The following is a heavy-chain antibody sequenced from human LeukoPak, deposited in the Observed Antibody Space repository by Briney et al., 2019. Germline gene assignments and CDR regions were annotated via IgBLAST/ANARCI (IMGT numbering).Heavy chain of an antibody. Sequence: GGSLRLSCAASGFTFSSYAMHWVRQAPGKGLEWVAVISYDGSNKYYADSVKGRFTISRDNSKNTLYLQMNSLRAEDTAVYYCAKDYDFWSGYFKGDAFDIWGQGTMVTVSS. J-gene: IGHJ3*02. CDR3: AKDYDFWSGYFKGDAFDI. V-gene: IGHV3-30-3*01. CDR1: GFTFSSYA. CDR2: ISYDGSNK. D-gene: IGHD3-3*01.